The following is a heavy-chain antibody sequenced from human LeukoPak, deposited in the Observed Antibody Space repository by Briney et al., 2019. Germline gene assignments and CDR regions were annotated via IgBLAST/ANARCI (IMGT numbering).Heavy chain of an antibody. Sequence: GGSLRLSCVASGFTFSTFAMYWLRQAPGKGLEWVSSISSSSSYIYYADSVKGRFTISRDNAKNSLYLQMNSLRAEDTAVYYCARERTRRDCSSTSCYYYYYGMDVWGQGTTVTVSS. V-gene: IGHV3-21*01. CDR1: GFTFSTFA. J-gene: IGHJ6*02. CDR3: ARERTRRDCSSTSCYYYYYGMDV. D-gene: IGHD2-2*01. CDR2: ISSSSSYI.